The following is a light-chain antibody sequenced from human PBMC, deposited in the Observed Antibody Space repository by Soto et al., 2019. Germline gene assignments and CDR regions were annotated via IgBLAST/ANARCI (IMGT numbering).Light chain of an antibody. CDR3: QQYDSVFT. J-gene: IGKJ5*01. CDR2: GAS. Sequence: DIQMTQSPSSLSASVGDRVTITCQASQDITNYLNWYQQKPGKAPNLLIYGASNLETGVPSRFSGSGSGTDFTFTISCLQAEDIGTYFCQQYDSVFTFGQGTRLEIK. V-gene: IGKV1-33*01. CDR1: QDITNY.